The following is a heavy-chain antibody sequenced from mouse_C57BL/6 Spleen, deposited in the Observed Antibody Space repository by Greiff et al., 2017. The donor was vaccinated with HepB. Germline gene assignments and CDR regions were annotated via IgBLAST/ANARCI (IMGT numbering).Heavy chain of an antibody. CDR3: ARCDYDGGVVAY. CDR2: IYPGDGDT. J-gene: IGHJ3*01. CDR1: GYAFSSYW. V-gene: IGHV1-80*01. D-gene: IGHD2-4*01. Sequence: QVQLQQSGAELVKPGASVKISCKASGYAFSSYWMNWVKQRPGKGLEWIGQIYPGDGDTNYNGKFKGKATLTADKSSSTAYMQLSSLTSEDSAVYFCARCDYDGGVVAYWGQGTLVTVSA.